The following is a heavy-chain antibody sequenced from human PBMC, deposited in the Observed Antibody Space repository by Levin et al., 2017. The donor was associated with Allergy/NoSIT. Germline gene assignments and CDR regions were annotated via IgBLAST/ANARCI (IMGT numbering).Heavy chain of an antibody. CDR2: INSKTDGGTV. V-gene: IGHV3-15*01. J-gene: IGHJ4*02. CDR1: GITFSNAW. Sequence: GGSLRLSCVASGITFSNAWLSWSRQAPGKGLEWVGRINSKTDGGTVEYAAPVKGRFTISRDDSKNTLYLQMNSLQTEDTAVYFCTTYSSSWYYFDYWGQGTLVTVSS. CDR3: TTYSSSWYYFDY. D-gene: IGHD6-13*01.